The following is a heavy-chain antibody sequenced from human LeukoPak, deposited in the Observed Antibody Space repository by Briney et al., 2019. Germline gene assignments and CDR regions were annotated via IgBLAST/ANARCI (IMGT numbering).Heavy chain of an antibody. D-gene: IGHD6-13*01. J-gene: IGHJ4*02. V-gene: IGHV3-23*01. CDR3: AKSERRSSSWYRGLDDY. Sequence: PGGSLRLSCAASGFTFSSYAMSWVRHAPGKGLEWVSAISGSGGSTYYADSVKGRLTISRDNSKNTLYLQMNSLRAEYTTVYYCAKSERRSSSWYRGLDDYWGQGTLVTVSS. CDR1: GFTFSSYA. CDR2: ISGSGGST.